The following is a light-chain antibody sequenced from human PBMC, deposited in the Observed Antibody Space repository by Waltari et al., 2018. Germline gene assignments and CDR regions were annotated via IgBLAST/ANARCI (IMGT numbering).Light chain of an antibody. CDR3: SSYTSSGVV. CDR2: DVY. V-gene: IGLV2-14*01. J-gene: IGLJ2*01. CDR1: GSDVGCYVC. Sequence: QSALTQPASVSGSPGQATILSCTGTGSDVGCYVCVSWYQQYPGKAPRLIIYDVYNRPSGVSNRFSGSKSDNTASLTISGLQAEDESVYYCSSYTSSGVVFGGGTKLTVL.